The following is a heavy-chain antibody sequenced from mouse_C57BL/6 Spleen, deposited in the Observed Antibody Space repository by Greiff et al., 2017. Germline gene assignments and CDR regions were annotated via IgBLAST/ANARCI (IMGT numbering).Heavy chain of an antibody. V-gene: IGHV3-6*01. J-gene: IGHJ3*01. CDR2: ISYDGSN. CDR1: GYSITSGYY. Sequence: DVKLQESGPGLVKPSQSLSLTCSVTGYSITSGYYWNWIRQFPGNKLEWMGYISYDGSNNYNPSLTNRISIPRDTSKNQFFLKLNSVTTEDTATYYCATIYYDYGFAYWGQGTLVTVSA. CDR3: ATIYYDYGFAY. D-gene: IGHD2-4*01.